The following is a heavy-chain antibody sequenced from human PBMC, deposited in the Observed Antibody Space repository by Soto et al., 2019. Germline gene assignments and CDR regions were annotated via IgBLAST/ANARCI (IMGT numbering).Heavy chain of an antibody. D-gene: IGHD3-10*01. J-gene: IGHJ3*02. CDR1: GFTFSSYA. V-gene: IGHV3-64D*08. CDR2: ISSNGGST. CDR3: VKPKVVRGVIITDAFDI. Sequence: GGSLRLSCSASGFTFSSYAMHWVRQAPGKGLEYVSAISSNGGSTYYADSVKGRFTISRDNSKNTLYLQMSSLRAEDTAVYYCVKPKVVRGVIITDAFDIWGQGTMVTVS.